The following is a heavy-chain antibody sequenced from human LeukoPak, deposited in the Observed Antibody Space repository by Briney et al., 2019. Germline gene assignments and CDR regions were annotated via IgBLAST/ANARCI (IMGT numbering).Heavy chain of an antibody. CDR2: ISYDGSNK. D-gene: IGHD1-26*01. CDR3: ARGAPRIVGATYY. CDR1: GFTFGDYW. Sequence: GGSLRLTCAASGFTFGDYWMDWVRQAPGKGLEWVAVISYDGSNKYYADSVKGRFTISRDNSKNTLYLQMNSLRAEDTAVYYCARGAPRIVGATYYWGQGTLVTVSS. V-gene: IGHV3-30*01. J-gene: IGHJ4*02.